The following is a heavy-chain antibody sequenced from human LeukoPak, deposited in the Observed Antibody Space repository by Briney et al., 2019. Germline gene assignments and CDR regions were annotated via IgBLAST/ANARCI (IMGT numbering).Heavy chain of an antibody. CDR2: ISGSGGSI. CDR3: ARDEFWSGYYHDY. J-gene: IGHJ4*02. Sequence: TGGSLRLSCTASGFTFSSYSLNWVRQAPGKGLEWVSVISGSGGSIYYADSLKGRFTISRDNSKKTLYLQMNSLRAEDTAVYYCARDEFWSGYYHDYWGQGTLVSVSS. D-gene: IGHD3-3*01. CDR1: GFTFSSYS. V-gene: IGHV3-23*01.